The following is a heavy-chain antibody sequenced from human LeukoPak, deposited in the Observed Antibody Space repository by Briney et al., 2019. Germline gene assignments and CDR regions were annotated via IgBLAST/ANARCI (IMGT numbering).Heavy chain of an antibody. CDR1: GGSISSYY. CDR2: IYYSGST. V-gene: IGHV4-59*01. J-gene: IGHJ5*02. CDR3: ARRYYDSSDNYFDP. Sequence: PSETLSLTCTVSGGSISSYYWNWIRQPPGKGLEWIGYIYYSGSTNYNPSLKSRVTISVDTSKNQFSLKLSSVTAADTAVYYCARRYYDSSDNYFDPWGQGTLVTVSS. D-gene: IGHD3-22*01.